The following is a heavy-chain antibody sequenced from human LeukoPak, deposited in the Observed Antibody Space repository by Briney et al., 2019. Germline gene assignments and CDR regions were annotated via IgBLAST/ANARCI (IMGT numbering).Heavy chain of an antibody. J-gene: IGHJ6*02. CDR3: ARHVAKLELLGNYYYYGMDV. CDR1: GGSISSYY. D-gene: IGHD1-7*01. Sequence: SETLSLTCTVSGGSISSYYWSWIRQPPGKGLEWIGYIYYSGSTNYNPSLKSRVTISVDTSKNQFSLRLSSVTAADTAVYYCARHVAKLELLGNYYYYGMDVWGQGTTVTVSS. V-gene: IGHV4-59*01. CDR2: IYYSGST.